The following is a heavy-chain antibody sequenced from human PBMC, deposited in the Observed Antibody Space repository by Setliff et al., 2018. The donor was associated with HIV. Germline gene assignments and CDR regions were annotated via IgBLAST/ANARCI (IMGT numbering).Heavy chain of an antibody. V-gene: IGHV4-61*02. Sequence: SETLSLTCKVSGASITSGSYYWTWVRQPAGKGLEWIGRIFTTAITNYNPSLKSRVTISLDTAENRFSLKLSSVTAADTAVYYCARDPAGAAAYYYYGLDVWGPGTTVTVSS. CDR1: GASITSGSYY. CDR2: IFTTAIT. CDR3: ARDPAGAAAYYYYGLDV. D-gene: IGHD6-13*01. J-gene: IGHJ6*02.